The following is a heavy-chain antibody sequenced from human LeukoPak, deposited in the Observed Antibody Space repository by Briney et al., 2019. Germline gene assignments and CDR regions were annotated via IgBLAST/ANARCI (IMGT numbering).Heavy chain of an antibody. D-gene: IGHD3-22*01. J-gene: IGHJ4*02. Sequence: ASVKVSCKASGYTFTSYYMHWVRQAPGQGLEWMGIIDPSGGSTSYAQKFQGRVTMTRDTSTSTVYMELSSLRSEDTAVYYCARGRTYYYDSSGYWDFDYWGQGTLVTVSS. V-gene: IGHV1-46*01. CDR1: GYTFTSYY. CDR3: ARGRTYYYDSSGYWDFDY. CDR2: IDPSGGST.